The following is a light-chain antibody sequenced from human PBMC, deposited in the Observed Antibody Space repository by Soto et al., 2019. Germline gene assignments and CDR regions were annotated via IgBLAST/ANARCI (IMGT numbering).Light chain of an antibody. CDR2: AAS. V-gene: IGKV1-12*01. J-gene: IGKJ4*01. CDR1: QGISSW. Sequence: DGQVTQSPASVSASVGDRVTITCRASQGISSWLAWYQQKPGKAPKLLIYAASSLQSGVPSRFSGSGSGTDFTLTISSLQPDDSASYFCQQTDDFPLTFGGGTKVDIK. CDR3: QQTDDFPLT.